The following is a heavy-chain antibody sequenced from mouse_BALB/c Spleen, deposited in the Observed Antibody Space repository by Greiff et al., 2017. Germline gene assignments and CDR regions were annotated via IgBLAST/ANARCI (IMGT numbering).Heavy chain of an antibody. CDR2: ISSGGST. CDR3: ARGGGVLRLDY. V-gene: IGHV5-6-5*01. J-gene: IGHJ2*01. CDR1: GFTFSSYA. D-gene: IGHD1-2*01. Sequence: EVMLVESGGGLVKPGGSLKLSCAASGFTFSSYAMSWVRQTPEKRLEWVASISSGGSTYYPDSVKGRFTISRDNARNILYLQMSSLRSEDTAMYYCARGGGVLRLDYWGQGTTLTVSS.